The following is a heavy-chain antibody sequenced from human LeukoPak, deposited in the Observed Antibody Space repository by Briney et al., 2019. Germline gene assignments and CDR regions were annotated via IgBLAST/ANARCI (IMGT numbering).Heavy chain of an antibody. V-gene: IGHV4-4*07. Sequence: PSETLSLTCTVSGGSISSYYWSWSRQPAGKGLEWIGRIYTSGSTNYNPSLKSRVTMSVDTSKNQFSLKLSSVTAADTAVYYCARAADTAMYYYYYMDVWGKGTTVTVSS. D-gene: IGHD5-18*01. CDR1: GGSISSYY. CDR3: ARAADTAMYYYYYMDV. CDR2: IYTSGST. J-gene: IGHJ6*03.